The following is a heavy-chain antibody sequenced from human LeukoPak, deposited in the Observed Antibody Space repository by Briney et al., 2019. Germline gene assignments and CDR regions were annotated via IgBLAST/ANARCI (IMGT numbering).Heavy chain of an antibody. V-gene: IGHV3-7*01. CDR2: IKDDGSEK. CDR3: ARDPLRRFDY. J-gene: IGHJ4*02. Sequence: PGGSLRLSCAASGFTFSSYGMHWVRQAPGKGLEWVATIKDDGSEKYYVDSVKGRFTISRDNAKNSLYLQMNCLRAEDTAVYYCARDPLRRFDYWGQGTLLTVSS. CDR1: GFTFSSYG.